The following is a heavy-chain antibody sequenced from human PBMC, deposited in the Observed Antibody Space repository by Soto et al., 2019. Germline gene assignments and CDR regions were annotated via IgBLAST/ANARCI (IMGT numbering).Heavy chain of an antibody. CDR1: GFTFSSYG. CDR2: ISYDGSNK. Sequence: QVQLVESGGGVVQPGRSLRLSCEASGFTFSSYGMHWVRQAPGKGLEWVAVISYDGSNKYYADSVKGRFTISRDNSKNTLYLQMNSLRAEDTAVYYCAKTTGLRYFDWLFDFDYWGQGTLVSVSS. V-gene: IGHV3-30*18. J-gene: IGHJ4*02. D-gene: IGHD3-9*01. CDR3: AKTTGLRYFDWLFDFDY.